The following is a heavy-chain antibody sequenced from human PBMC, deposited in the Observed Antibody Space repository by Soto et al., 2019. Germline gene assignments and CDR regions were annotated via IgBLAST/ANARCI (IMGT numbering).Heavy chain of an antibody. J-gene: IGHJ6*03. V-gene: IGHV3-74*01. Sequence: GGSLRLSCAASGFTFSSYWMHWVRQAPGKGLVWVSRINSDGSSTSYADSVKGRFTISRDNAKNTLYLQMNSLRAEDTAVYYCARAMVRGTSGYYYYYMDVWGKGTTVTVSS. CDR2: INSDGSST. CDR1: GFTFSSYW. CDR3: ARAMVRGTSGYYYYYMDV. D-gene: IGHD3-10*01.